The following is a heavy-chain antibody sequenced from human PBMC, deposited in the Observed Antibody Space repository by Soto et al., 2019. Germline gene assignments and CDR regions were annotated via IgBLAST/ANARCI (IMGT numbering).Heavy chain of an antibody. J-gene: IGHJ4*02. V-gene: IGHV3-30*18. Sequence: QVQLVESGGGVVQPGRSLRLSCAASGFTFSSYGMHWVRQAPGKGLEWVAVISYDGSNKYYADSVKGRFTISRDNSKNTLYLQMNSLRAEDTAVYYCAKDLLERLLRQRGDFGYWGQGTLVTVSS. CDR1: GFTFSSYG. CDR3: AKDLLERLLRQRGDFGY. D-gene: IGHD3-3*01. CDR2: ISYDGSNK.